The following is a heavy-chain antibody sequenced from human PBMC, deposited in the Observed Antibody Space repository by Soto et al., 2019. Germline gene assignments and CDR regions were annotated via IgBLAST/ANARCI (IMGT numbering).Heavy chain of an antibody. V-gene: IGHV3-9*01. D-gene: IGHD1-26*01. CDR3: AKDTYMLVGATHFEY. CDR1: GFTFDDYA. CDR2: ISLNSGLI. J-gene: IGHJ4*02. Sequence: PGGSLRLSCAASGFTFDDYAMHLVRQAPGKALECVSGISLNSGLIAYADSVKGRFTISRDNAKNSLYLQMNSLRVEHTAFYYCAKDTYMLVGATHFEYWGKGTLVTVSS.